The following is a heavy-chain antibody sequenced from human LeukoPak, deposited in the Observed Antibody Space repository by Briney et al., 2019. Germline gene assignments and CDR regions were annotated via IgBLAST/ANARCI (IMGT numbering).Heavy chain of an antibody. CDR3: AKDLLRATGNGGYYMDV. Sequence: PGRSLRLSCAASGFTFNNYAVHWVRQAPGKGLEWVAVISYDGSTKSYADSVKGRFTISRDNSKNTLYLQMNSLRTDDTAVYYCAKDLLRATGNGGYYMDVWGKGTTVIVSS. V-gene: IGHV3-30*18. J-gene: IGHJ6*03. CDR2: ISYDGSTK. D-gene: IGHD5-12*01. CDR1: GFTFNNYA.